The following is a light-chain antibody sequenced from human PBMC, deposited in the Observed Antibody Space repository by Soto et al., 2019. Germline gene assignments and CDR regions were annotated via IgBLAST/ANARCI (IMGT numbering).Light chain of an antibody. CDR2: AAS. Sequence: AIRMTQSPSSFSASTGDRVTITCRASQAISSYLAWYQQKPGKAPKLLIYAASTLQSGVPSRFSGSGSGTDFTLTISCLQSEDFATYYCQQYYGFPSTFGQGTKLEIK. CDR3: QQYYGFPST. CDR1: QAISSY. J-gene: IGKJ2*01. V-gene: IGKV1-8*01.